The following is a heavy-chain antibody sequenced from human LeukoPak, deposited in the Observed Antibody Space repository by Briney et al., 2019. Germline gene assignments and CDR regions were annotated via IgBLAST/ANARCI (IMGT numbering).Heavy chain of an antibody. CDR1: GGSISSYY. Sequence: SETLSLTCTVSGGSISSYYWSWIRQPAGKGLEWIGRIYTSGSTNYNPSLKSRVTMSVDTSKNQFSLKLSSVTAADTAVYYCAREAVAGTASGFDYWGQGTLVTVSS. CDR2: IYTSGST. J-gene: IGHJ4*02. V-gene: IGHV4-4*07. D-gene: IGHD6-19*01. CDR3: AREAVAGTASGFDY.